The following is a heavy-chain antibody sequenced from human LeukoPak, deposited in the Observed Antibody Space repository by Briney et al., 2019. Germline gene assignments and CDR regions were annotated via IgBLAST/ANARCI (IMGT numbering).Heavy chain of an antibody. CDR3: ASSPSAGYYYYYMDV. Sequence: GGSLRLSCAASGFTFSSYAMHWVRQAPGKGLEWVAVISYDGSNKYYADSVKGRFTISRDNSKNTLYLQMNSLRAEDTAVYYCASSPSAGYYYYYMDVWGKGTTVTVSS. CDR2: ISYDGSNK. D-gene: IGHD6-13*01. J-gene: IGHJ6*03. V-gene: IGHV3-30*01. CDR1: GFTFSSYA.